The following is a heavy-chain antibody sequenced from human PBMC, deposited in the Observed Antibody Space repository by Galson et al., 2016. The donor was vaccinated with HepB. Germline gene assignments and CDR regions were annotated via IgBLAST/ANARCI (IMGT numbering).Heavy chain of an antibody. Sequence: SVKVSCKASGYTFTSYAMHWVRQAPGQRLEWMGWINAGNGNTKFSQKFQGRVTITRDTSASTAYMELSSLRSEDTAVYYCARSGKRMVVTASIDYWGQGTLVTVSS. CDR3: ARSGKRMVVTASIDY. D-gene: IGHD2-21*02. V-gene: IGHV1-3*01. J-gene: IGHJ4*02. CDR2: INAGNGNT. CDR1: GYTFTSYA.